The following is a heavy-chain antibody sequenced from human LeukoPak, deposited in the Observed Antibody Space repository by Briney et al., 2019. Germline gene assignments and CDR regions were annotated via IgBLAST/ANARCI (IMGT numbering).Heavy chain of an antibody. J-gene: IGHJ4*02. CDR2: IYYSGST. CDR1: GGSINTADYY. V-gene: IGHV4-30-4*01. CDR3: ARSRSGSYAEFVY. D-gene: IGHD3-10*01. Sequence: SQTLSVTCTVSGGSINTADYYWSWIRQPPGKGLEWIGYIYYSGSTFFNYNASLSSRLTISLDKSKNQFSLHLSSVTAADSAMYYCARSRSGSYAEFVYWGQGTLVTVSS.